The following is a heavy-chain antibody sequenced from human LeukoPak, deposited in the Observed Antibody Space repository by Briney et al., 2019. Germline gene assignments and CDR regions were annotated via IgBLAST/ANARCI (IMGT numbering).Heavy chain of an antibody. CDR1: GDSISDYY. V-gene: IGHV4-59*01. J-gene: IGHJ4*02. CDR2: IYNSGST. Sequence: SETLSLTCTVSGDSISDYYWNWIPQPPGQGLEWIAYIYNSGSTYYNPSLKSRATISVDTSKNQFSLKLSSVTAADTAVYYCVRDAGYGIDHWGQGTLVSVSS. D-gene: IGHD5-18*01. CDR3: VRDAGYGIDH.